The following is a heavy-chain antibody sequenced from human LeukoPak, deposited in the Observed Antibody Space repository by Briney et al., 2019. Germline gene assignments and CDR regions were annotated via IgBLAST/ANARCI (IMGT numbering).Heavy chain of an antibody. CDR2: IWYDGSKK. Sequence: PGGSLRLSCAASGFTFGSYGMHWVRQAPGKGLEWVAVIWYDGSKKYYADSVKGRFTISRDNSKNTLDLQMNSLRAADTAVYYCARDGLRGNNWFDPWGQGTLVTVSS. CDR1: GFTFGSYG. V-gene: IGHV3-33*01. J-gene: IGHJ5*02. CDR3: ARDGLRGNNWFDP. D-gene: IGHD5-24*01.